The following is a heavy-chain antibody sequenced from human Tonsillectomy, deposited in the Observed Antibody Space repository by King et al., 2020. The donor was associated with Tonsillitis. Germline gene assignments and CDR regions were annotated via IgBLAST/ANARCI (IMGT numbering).Heavy chain of an antibody. CDR3: TRHRPPADCHGESSYSDGFDI. V-gene: IGHV3-73*01. Sequence: VQLVESGGGLVQPGESLKLSCAGSGFDFSGSAMHWVRQAPGKGLEWVGRGRAKVNTSATSYAASVEGRFSISRDDSRSTAYLQMNSLKTEDTAVYFCTRHRPPADCHGESSYSDGFDIWGQGTMVTVSS. CDR2: GRAKVNTSAT. J-gene: IGHJ3*02. CDR1: GFDFSGSA. D-gene: IGHD2-15*01.